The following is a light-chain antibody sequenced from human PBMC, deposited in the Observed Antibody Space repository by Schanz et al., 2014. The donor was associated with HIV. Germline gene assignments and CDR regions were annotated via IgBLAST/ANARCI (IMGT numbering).Light chain of an antibody. J-gene: IGLJ3*02. CDR2: EGT. CDR1: SSDVGNYNF. Sequence: QSVLTQPASVSGSPGQSITISCTGTSSDVGNYNFVSWYQQYPGKAPKLLIYEGTKRPSGISNRFSASKSGNTASLTISGLQAEDEADYYCTSYAGYGAPTLVVFGGGTKLTVL. CDR3: TSYAGYGAPTLVV. V-gene: IGLV2-23*01.